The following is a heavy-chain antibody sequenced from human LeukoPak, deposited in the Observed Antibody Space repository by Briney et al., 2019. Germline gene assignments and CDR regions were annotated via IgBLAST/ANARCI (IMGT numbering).Heavy chain of an antibody. J-gene: IGHJ4*02. Sequence: GASVKVSCKASGYTFTSYDINWVRQATGQGLEWMGWMNPNSGNTGYAQKFQGGVTMTRNTSTSTAYMELSSLRSEDTAVYYCVRGPTKPYSSLKYYFDYWGQGTLVTVSS. CDR1: GYTFTSYD. CDR3: VRGPTKPYSSLKYYFDY. CDR2: MNPNSGNT. D-gene: IGHD6-13*01. V-gene: IGHV1-8*01.